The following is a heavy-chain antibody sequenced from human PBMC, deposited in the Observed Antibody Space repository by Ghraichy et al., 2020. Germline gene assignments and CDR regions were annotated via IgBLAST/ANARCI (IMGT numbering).Heavy chain of an antibody. D-gene: IGHD3-22*01. CDR2: ISWNSGSI. CDR3: AKDTKMYYYDSSGYYYR. V-gene: IGHV3-9*01. Sequence: PPAPGKGLDPASGISWNSGSIGYADSVKRRFTISRDNAKNSLYLQMNSLRAEDTALYYCAKDTKMYYYDSSGYYYRWGQGTLVTVSS. J-gene: IGHJ4*02.